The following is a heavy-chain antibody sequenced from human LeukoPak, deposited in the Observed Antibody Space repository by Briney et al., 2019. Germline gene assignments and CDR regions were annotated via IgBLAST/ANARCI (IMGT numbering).Heavy chain of an antibody. Sequence: GGSLRLSCAASGFTFSSYWMHWVRQAPGKGLVWVSRINSDGSSTSYADSVKGRFTISRDNAKNTLHLRMNSLRAEDTAVYYCARGYYDILTGYYPWGQGTLVTVSS. V-gene: IGHV3-74*01. D-gene: IGHD3-9*01. CDR1: GFTFSSYW. CDR2: INSDGSST. CDR3: ARGYYDILTGYYP. J-gene: IGHJ5*02.